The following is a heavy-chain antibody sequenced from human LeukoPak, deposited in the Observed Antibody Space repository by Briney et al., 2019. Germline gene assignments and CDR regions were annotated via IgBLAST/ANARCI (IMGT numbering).Heavy chain of an antibody. CDR1: VYTFTGYY. J-gene: IGHJ4*02. CDR3: ARDIWID. D-gene: IGHD3-3*01. V-gene: IGHV1-2*02. Sequence: ASVKVSCKASVYTFTGYYMHWVRQPPGQGLEWMGWINPNSGGTNYAQKFRGSVTMTRETSISTAYMELSRLRSDDTAVYYCARDIWIDWGQGTLVTVSS. CDR2: INPNSGGT.